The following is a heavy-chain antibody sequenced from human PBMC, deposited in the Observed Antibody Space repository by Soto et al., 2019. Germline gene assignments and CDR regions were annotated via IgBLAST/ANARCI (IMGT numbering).Heavy chain of an antibody. Sequence: QVQLQQWGAGLLKPSETLSLTCAVYGESFRGYYWSWIRQPPGKGLEWIGEINHSGTTNYNPSLKSRVTLSTDTSKNQFSLKLNSMTAADTAVYYCARGEGGFQYWGQGTRVTVSS. CDR2: INHSGTT. J-gene: IGHJ1*01. CDR3: ARGEGGFQY. CDR1: GESFRGYY. V-gene: IGHV4-34*01.